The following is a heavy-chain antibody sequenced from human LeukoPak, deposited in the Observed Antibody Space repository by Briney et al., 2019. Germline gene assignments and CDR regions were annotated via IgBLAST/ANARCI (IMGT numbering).Heavy chain of an antibody. CDR2: ISYDGSNK. D-gene: IGHD3-9*01. CDR3: AKDTNVLRYFDWFLSSFDY. V-gene: IGHV3-30*18. J-gene: IGHJ4*02. Sequence: GRSLRLSCAASGFTFSSYGMHWVRQAPGKGLEWVAVISYDGSNKYYADSVKGRFTISRGNSKNTLYLQMNSLRAEDTAVYYCAKDTNVLRYFDWFLSSFDYWGQGTLVTVSS. CDR1: GFTFSSYG.